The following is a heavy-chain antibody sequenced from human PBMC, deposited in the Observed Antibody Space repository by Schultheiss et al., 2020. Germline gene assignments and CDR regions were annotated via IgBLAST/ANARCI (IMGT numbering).Heavy chain of an antibody. D-gene: IGHD3-10*01. CDR3: ARGGRVVRGVVDP. J-gene: IGHJ5*02. V-gene: IGHV3-13*01. CDR2: IGTAGDT. CDR1: GFTFSSYD. Sequence: GGSLRLSCAASGFTFSSYDMHWVRQATGKGLEWVSAIGTAGDTYYPGSVKGRFTISRDNAKNTLYLQMNSLRAEDTAVYYCARGGRVVRGVVDPWGQGTLVTVSS.